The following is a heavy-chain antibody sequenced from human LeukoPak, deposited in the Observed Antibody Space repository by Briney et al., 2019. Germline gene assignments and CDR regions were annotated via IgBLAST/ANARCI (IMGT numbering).Heavy chain of an antibody. CDR3: ARSRPNYDFDP. CDR2: ISAYNGNT. Sequence: ASVKVSCKASGYTFTSYGISWVRQAPGQGLEWMGWISAYNGNTNYAQKLQGRVTMTRDTSTSTVYMELSSLRSEDTAVYYCARSRPNYDFDPWGQGTLVTVSS. J-gene: IGHJ5*02. D-gene: IGHD3-3*01. CDR1: GYTFTSYG. V-gene: IGHV1-18*01.